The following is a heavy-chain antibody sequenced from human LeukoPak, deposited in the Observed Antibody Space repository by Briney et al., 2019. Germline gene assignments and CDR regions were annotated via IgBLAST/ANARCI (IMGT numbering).Heavy chain of an antibody. CDR1: GFTLRSYA. Sequence: PGVSLRLCCAASGFTLRSYAMSWVRQARGKGLEWVSAISGSGGSTYYADSVKGRFTISRDNSKNTLYLQMNSLRAEDTAVYYCAKDARALGYSYGYGPDAFDIWGQGTMVTVSS. CDR3: AKDARALGYSYGYGPDAFDI. D-gene: IGHD5-18*01. V-gene: IGHV3-23*01. J-gene: IGHJ3*02. CDR2: ISGSGGST.